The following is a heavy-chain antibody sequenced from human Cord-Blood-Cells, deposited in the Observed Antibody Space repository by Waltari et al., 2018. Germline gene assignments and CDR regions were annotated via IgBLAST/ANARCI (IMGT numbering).Heavy chain of an antibody. CDR1: GFTFSSYG. CDR3: ARRPGYSSSWYYLDY. D-gene: IGHD6-13*01. V-gene: IGHV3-30*02. CDR2: IRYDGSNK. Sequence: QVQLVESGGGVVQPGGSLRLSCAASGFTFSSYGMHWVRQAPGKGLEWVALIRYDGSNKYYADAVKGRFTISRDNSKNTLYLQMNSLRAEDTAVYYCARRPGYSSSWYYLDYWGQGTLVTVSS. J-gene: IGHJ4*02.